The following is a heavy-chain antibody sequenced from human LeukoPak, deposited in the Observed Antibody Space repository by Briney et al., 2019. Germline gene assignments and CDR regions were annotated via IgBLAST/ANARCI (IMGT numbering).Heavy chain of an antibody. CDR3: ARHQGGPFDH. CDR2: VWYVGSNT. CDR1: GFTFSSYG. J-gene: IGHJ4*02. V-gene: IGHV3-33*01. Sequence: GGSLRLSCAASGFTFSSYGMHCGRQAPGKGLVWEAVVWYVGSNTHYADSVKGRFTISRYNSQNTLYLHRHSLRAEDTAVYYCARHQGGPFDHWGQGTLVTVSS. D-gene: IGHD3-16*01.